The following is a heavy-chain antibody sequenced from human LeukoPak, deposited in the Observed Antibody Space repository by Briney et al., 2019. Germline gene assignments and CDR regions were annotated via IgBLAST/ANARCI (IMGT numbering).Heavy chain of an antibody. V-gene: IGHV1-3*01. D-gene: IGHD2-15*01. CDR1: GYTFTSYA. CDR3: ARDRRSCSGGSCYLLDY. Sequence: ASVKVSCKASGYTFTSYAMHWVRQAPGQRLEWMGWINAGNGNTKYSQKSQGRVTITRDTSASTAYMELSSLRSEDTAVYYCARDRRSCSGGSCYLLDYWGQGTLVTVSS. J-gene: IGHJ4*02. CDR2: INAGNGNT.